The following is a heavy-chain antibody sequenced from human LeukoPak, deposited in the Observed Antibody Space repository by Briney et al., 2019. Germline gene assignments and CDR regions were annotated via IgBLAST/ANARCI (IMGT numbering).Heavy chain of an antibody. CDR3: ARYYYDSSGYSPFDY. CDR1: GGSISSYY. V-gene: IGHV4-59*01. J-gene: IGHJ4*02. Sequence: PSETLSLTCTVSGGSISSYYWSWIRQPPGKGLEWIGYIYYSGSTNYNPSLKGRVTISVDTSKNQFSLKLSSVTAADTAVYYCARYYYDSSGYSPFDYWGQGTLVTVSS. D-gene: IGHD3-22*01. CDR2: IYYSGST.